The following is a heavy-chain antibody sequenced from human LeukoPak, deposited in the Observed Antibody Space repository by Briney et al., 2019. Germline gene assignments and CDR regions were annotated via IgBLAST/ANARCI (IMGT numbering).Heavy chain of an antibody. CDR2: ISSSGSTI. J-gene: IGHJ3*02. CDR1: GFAFSSYE. CDR3: AREQWLENDAFDI. Sequence: PGGSLRLSCAASGFAFSSYEMNWVRQAPGKGLEWVSYISSSGSTIYYADSVKGRFAISRDNAKNSLYLQMNSLRAEDTAVYYCAREQWLENDAFDIWGQGTMVTVSS. V-gene: IGHV3-48*03. D-gene: IGHD6-19*01.